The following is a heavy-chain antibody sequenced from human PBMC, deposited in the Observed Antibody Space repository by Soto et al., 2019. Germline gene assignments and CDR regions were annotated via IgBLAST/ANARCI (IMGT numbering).Heavy chain of an antibody. Sequence: SETLSLTCTVSGASISSGDYYWSWIRQPPGKGLEWIGYIYYSGSTYYNPSLKSRVTISVDTSKNQFSLKLSSVTAADTAVYYCARDGSQSYIVTTDGPGYVMDVCGQGTTVTVSS. D-gene: IGHD4-4*01. CDR1: GASISSGDYY. CDR2: IYYSGST. V-gene: IGHV4-30-4*01. CDR3: ARDGSQSYIVTTDGPGYVMDV. J-gene: IGHJ6*02.